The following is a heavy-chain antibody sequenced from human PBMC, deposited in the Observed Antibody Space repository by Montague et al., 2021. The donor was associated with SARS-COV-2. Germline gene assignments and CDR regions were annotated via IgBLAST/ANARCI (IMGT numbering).Heavy chain of an antibody. Sequence: CAISGDSVSSNSAAWNWIRQSPSRGLEWLGRTYYRSKWYNDYAVSVKSRITINPDTSRNQFSLKLTSVTAADTAVFYCARSTVTNSPFGFSNKLRSRYNGMDVWGQGTTVTVSS. J-gene: IGHJ6*02. V-gene: IGHV6-1*01. CDR3: ARSTVTNSPFGFSNKLRSRYNGMDV. D-gene: IGHD4-17*01. CDR2: TYYRSKWYN. CDR1: GDSVSSNSAA.